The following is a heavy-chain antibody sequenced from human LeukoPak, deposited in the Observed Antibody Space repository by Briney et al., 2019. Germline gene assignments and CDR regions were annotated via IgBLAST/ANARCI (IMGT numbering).Heavy chain of an antibody. CDR3: GRWGVNAGLDY. Sequence: GRALRLSCAASGFIFSSYVMHWVRQAPGKGLEWVANINPHGTEKYYADSLEGRFSVSRDNAKNSVYLQMNSLRVEDAGFYYCGRWGVNAGLDYWGQGSLVTVSS. CDR1: GFIFSSYV. CDR2: INPHGTEK. D-gene: IGHD3-10*01. J-gene: IGHJ4*02. V-gene: IGHV3-7*01.